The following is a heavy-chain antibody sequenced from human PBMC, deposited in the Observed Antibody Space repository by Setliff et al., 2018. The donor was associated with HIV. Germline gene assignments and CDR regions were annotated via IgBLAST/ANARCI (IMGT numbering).Heavy chain of an antibody. CDR1: GFTFSSYG. CDR2: IRYDGSNK. J-gene: IGHJ5*02. D-gene: IGHD6-13*01. CDR3: AKQTVSSSWSNWFDP. V-gene: IGHV3-30*02. Sequence: GGSLRLSCAASGFTFSSYGMHWVRQAPGKGLEWVAFIRYDGSNKYYADSVKGRFTISRDNSKNTLYLQMNSLRAEDTAVCYCAKQTVSSSWSNWFDPWGQGTLVTVSS.